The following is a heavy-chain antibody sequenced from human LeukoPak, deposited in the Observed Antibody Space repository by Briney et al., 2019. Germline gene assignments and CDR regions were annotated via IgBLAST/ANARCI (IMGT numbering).Heavy chain of an antibody. D-gene: IGHD5-18*01. J-gene: IGHJ4*02. Sequence: LETLSLTCAVSGYSISSGYYWGWIRQPPGKGLEWIGSIYHSGSTYYNPSLKSRVTISVDTSKNQFSLKLSSVTAADTAVYYCARQQLWLRYYFDYWGQGTLVTVSS. CDR2: IYHSGST. V-gene: IGHV4-38-2*01. CDR3: ARQQLWLRYYFDY. CDR1: GYSISSGYY.